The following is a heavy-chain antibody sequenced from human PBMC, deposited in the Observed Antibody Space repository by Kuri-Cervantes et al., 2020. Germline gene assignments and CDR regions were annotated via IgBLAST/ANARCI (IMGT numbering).Heavy chain of an antibody. CDR1: GYTFTSYG. J-gene: IGHJ4*02. Sequence: ASVKVSCKASGYTFTSYGISWVRQAPGQGLEWMGWISAYNGNTNYAQKLQGRVTMNTDTSTSTAYMTLRSLRTDDTAVYYCARDQGGYDPYDFDYWGQGTLVTVSS. CDR3: ARDQGGYDPYDFDY. CDR2: ISAYNGNT. V-gene: IGHV1-18*01. D-gene: IGHD5-12*01.